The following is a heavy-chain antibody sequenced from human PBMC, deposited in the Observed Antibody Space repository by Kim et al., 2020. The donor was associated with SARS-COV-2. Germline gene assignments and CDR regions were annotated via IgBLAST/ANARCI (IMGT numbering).Heavy chain of an antibody. Sequence: GGSLRLSCAASGFTFSNAWMSWVRQAPGKGLEWVGRIKSKTDGGTTDYAAPGKGRFTISRDDSKNTLYLQMNSLKTEDTAVYYCTDSTYYYDSSGKVDDAFDIWGQGTMVTVSS. CDR2: IKSKTDGGTT. J-gene: IGHJ3*02. CDR3: TDSTYYYDSSGKVDDAFDI. CDR1: GFTFSNAW. V-gene: IGHV3-15*01. D-gene: IGHD3-22*01.